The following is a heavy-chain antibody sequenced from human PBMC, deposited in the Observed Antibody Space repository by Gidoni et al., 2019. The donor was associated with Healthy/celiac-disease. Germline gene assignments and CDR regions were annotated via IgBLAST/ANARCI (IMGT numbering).Heavy chain of an antibody. CDR3: TTESLTICFIPDAFDI. J-gene: IGHJ3*02. CDR2: IKSKTDGGTT. D-gene: IGHD3-9*01. V-gene: IGHV3-15*01. CDR1: GFTFSNAW. Sequence: EVQLVESGGGLVKPGGSLRLSCAASGFTFSNAWMSWVRQAPGKGLEWVGRIKSKTDGGTTDYAAPVKGRFTISRDDSKNTLYLQMNSLKTEDTAVYYCTTESLTICFIPDAFDIWGQGTMVTVSS.